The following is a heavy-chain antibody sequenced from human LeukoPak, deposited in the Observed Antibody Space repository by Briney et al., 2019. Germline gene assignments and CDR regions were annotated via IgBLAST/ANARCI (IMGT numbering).Heavy chain of an antibody. D-gene: IGHD4-23*01. CDR2: IYPGDSDT. CDR1: GYSFTSYW. V-gene: IGHV5-51*01. Sequence: GESLKISCKGSGYSFTSYWIGWVRQMPGKGLEWMGIIYPGDSDTRYSPSFQGQVTISADKSISTAYLQWSSLKASDTAMYYCARHFYYGGLSNYGMDVWGQGTTVTVSS. J-gene: IGHJ6*02. CDR3: ARHFYYGGLSNYGMDV.